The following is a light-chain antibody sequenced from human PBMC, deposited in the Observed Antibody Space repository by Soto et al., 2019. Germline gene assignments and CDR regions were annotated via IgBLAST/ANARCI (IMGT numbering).Light chain of an antibody. J-gene: IGLJ1*01. CDR2: EVN. V-gene: IGLV2-23*02. CDR3: CSYAGTVAYV. CDR1: GSDVGAYNL. Sequence: QSALTQPASVSGSPGQSITISCAGTGSDVGAYNLVSWYQQHPGNAPKLIICEVNTRPSGISNRFSGSKSGDTASLTISGLQAEDEADYFCCSYAGTVAYVFGTGTKVTVL.